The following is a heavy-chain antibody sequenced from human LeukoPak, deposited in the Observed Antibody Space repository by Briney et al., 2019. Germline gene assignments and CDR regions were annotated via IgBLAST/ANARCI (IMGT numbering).Heavy chain of an antibody. J-gene: IGHJ5*02. CDR2: IYTSGST. V-gene: IGHV4-61*02. Sequence: SETLSLTCTVSGGSISSSSYYWSWIRQPAGKGLEWIGRIYTSGSTNYNPSLKSRVTMSVDTSKNQFSLKLSSVTAADTAVYYCAREAQLVWFDPWGQGTLVTVSS. CDR3: AREAQLVWFDP. CDR1: GGSISSSSYY. D-gene: IGHD6-6*01.